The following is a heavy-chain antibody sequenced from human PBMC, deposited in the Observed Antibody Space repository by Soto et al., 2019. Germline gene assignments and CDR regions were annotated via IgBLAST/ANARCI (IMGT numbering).Heavy chain of an antibody. CDR3: ATPAVRELLIGPPTDY. CDR2: ISYDGSNK. CDR1: GFTFSSYA. D-gene: IGHD1-26*01. V-gene: IGHV3-30-3*01. J-gene: IGHJ4*02. Sequence: GGSLRLSCAASGFTFSSYAMHWVRQAPGKGLEWVAVISYDGSNKYYADSVKGRFTISRDNSKNTLYLQMNSLRAEDTAVYYCATPAVRELLIGPPTDYWGQGTLVTVSS.